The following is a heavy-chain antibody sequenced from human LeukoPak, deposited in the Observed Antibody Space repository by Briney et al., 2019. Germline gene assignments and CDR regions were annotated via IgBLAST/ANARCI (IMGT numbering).Heavy chain of an antibody. Sequence: SETLSLTCTVSVGSISRYYWSWLRQPPGKALEWLGYIYYSGSTNYNPSLKSRVTISVDTSKNQFSLKLSSVTAADTAVYYCARTYYYGSGSYYLDYWGQGTLVTVSS. D-gene: IGHD3-10*01. J-gene: IGHJ4*02. CDR3: ARTYYYGSGSYYLDY. CDR2: IYYSGST. CDR1: VGSISRYY. V-gene: IGHV4-59*01.